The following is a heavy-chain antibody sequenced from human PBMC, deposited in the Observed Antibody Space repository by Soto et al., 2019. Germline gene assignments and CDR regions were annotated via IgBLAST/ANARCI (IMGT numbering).Heavy chain of an antibody. Sequence: QVQLVESGGGVVQPGRSLRLSCAASGFTFSSYGMHWVRQAPGKGLEWVAVIWYDGSNKYYADSVKGRFTISRDNSKNTLYLRMNGLRAEDTAVYYCARDAGSMPNYFDYWGQGTLVTVSS. J-gene: IGHJ4*02. D-gene: IGHD2-15*01. CDR3: ARDAGSMPNYFDY. V-gene: IGHV3-33*01. CDR2: IWYDGSNK. CDR1: GFTFSSYG.